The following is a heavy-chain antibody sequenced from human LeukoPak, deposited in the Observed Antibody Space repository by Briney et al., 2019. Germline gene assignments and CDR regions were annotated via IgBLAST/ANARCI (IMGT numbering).Heavy chain of an antibody. J-gene: IGHJ6*03. CDR3: ARGRGGQTNYYYYYYMDV. Sequence: ASVKVSCKASGYTFTSYGIGWVRQAPGQGLEWMGWISAYNGNTNYAQKFQGRVTKTTDTSTSTAYIELRSLRSDDTAVYYCARGRGGQTNYYYYYYMDVWGQGTTVTVSS. CDR1: GYTFTSYG. CDR2: ISAYNGNT. V-gene: IGHV1-18*01. D-gene: IGHD3-16*01.